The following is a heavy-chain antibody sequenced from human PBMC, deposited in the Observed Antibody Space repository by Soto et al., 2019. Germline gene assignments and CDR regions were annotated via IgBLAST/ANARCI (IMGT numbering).Heavy chain of an antibody. V-gene: IGHV1-18*04. D-gene: IGHD3-10*01. CDR1: GYTFTTYG. Sequence: ASVKVSCKTSGYTFTTYGVSWVRQAPGQGLEWMGWISAYNGNTNYAQKLQGRVTMTTDTSTSTAYMELRGLRSDDTAVYYCARDRYYYVSGSYYISWFDPWGQGTLVTVSS. CDR2: ISAYNGNT. CDR3: ARDRYYYVSGSYYISWFDP. J-gene: IGHJ5*02.